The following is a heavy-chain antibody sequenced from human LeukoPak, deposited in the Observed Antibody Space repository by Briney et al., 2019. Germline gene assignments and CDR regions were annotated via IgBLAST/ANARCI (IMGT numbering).Heavy chain of an antibody. J-gene: IGHJ4*02. V-gene: IGHV3-21*01. Sequence: GGSLRLSCAASGFTFSNAWMSWVRQAPGKGLEWVSSISSSSSYIYYADPVKGRFTISRDNAKNSLYLQMNSLRAEDTAVYYCARDWSTDYYDSSGLDYWGQGTLVTVSS. CDR3: ARDWSTDYYDSSGLDY. CDR1: GFTFSNAW. D-gene: IGHD3-22*01. CDR2: ISSSSSYI.